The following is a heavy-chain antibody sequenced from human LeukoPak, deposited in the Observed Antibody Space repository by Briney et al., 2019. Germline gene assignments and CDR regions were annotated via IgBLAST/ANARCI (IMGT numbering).Heavy chain of an antibody. CDR1: GGSISSGGYY. CDR2: IYYSGST. D-gene: IGHD3-3*01. J-gene: IGHJ4*02. CDR3: ARVGPYYDFWSGYYPPYYFDY. Sequence: SQTLSLTCTVSGGSISSGGYYWSWIRQHPGKGLEWIGYIYYSGSTYYNPSLKSRVTISVDTSKNQFSLKLSSVTAADTAVYYCARVGPYYDFWSGYYPPYYFDYRGRGTLVTVSS. V-gene: IGHV4-31*03.